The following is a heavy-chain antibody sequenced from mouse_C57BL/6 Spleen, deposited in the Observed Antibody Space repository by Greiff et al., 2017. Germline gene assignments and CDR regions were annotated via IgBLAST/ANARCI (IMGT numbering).Heavy chain of an antibody. CDR3: ARDGWDVHAMDY. Sequence: VQLQQSGPGLVKPSQSLSLTCSVTGYSITSGYYWNWIRQFPGNKLEWMGYISYDGSNNYNPSLKNRNSITRDTSKNQFFLKLNSVTTEDTATYYCARDGWDVHAMDYWGQGTSVTVSS. D-gene: IGHD4-1*01. CDR2: ISYDGSN. CDR1: GYSITSGYY. J-gene: IGHJ4*01. V-gene: IGHV3-6*01.